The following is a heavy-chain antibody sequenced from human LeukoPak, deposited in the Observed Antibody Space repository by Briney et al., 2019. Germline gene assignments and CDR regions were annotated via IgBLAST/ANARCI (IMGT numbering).Heavy chain of an antibody. Sequence: GKSLRLSCAASGFSFNDFGMHWVRQAPGKALEWVAVISHDGSNQHYADSVMGRFSVSRDSSKNTVYLQMNSLRAEDTAVYYCAKNSGSRSDYYFDYWGRGTLVTVSS. CDR2: ISHDGSNQ. V-gene: IGHV3-30*18. CDR1: GFSFNDFG. J-gene: IGHJ4*02. D-gene: IGHD1-26*01. CDR3: AKNSGSRSDYYFDY.